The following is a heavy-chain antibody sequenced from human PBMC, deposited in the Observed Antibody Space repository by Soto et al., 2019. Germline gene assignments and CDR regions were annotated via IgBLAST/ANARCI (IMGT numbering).Heavy chain of an antibody. CDR3: ARARQWELPFDY. J-gene: IGHJ4*02. CDR2: IYYSGST. V-gene: IGHV4-31*03. Sequence: SETLSLTCTVSGGSISSGGYYWSWIRQHPGKGLEWIGYIYYSGSTYYNPSLKSRVTISVDTSKNQFSLKLSSVTAADTAVYYCARARQWELPFDYWGQGTLVTVSS. D-gene: IGHD1-26*01. CDR1: GGSISSGGYY.